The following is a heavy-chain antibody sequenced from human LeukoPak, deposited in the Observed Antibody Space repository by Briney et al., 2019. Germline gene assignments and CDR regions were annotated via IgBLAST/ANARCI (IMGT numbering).Heavy chain of an antibody. D-gene: IGHD2-15*01. CDR1: GFTFSSYA. J-gene: IGHJ6*02. Sequence: GGSLRLSCAASGFTFSSYAKSWVRQAPGKGLEWVSGISGSGGSTYYADSVKGRFTISRDNSKNTLYLQMNSLRAEDTAVYYCARGAHCSGGSCYSWDYYGMDVWGQGTTVTVSS. V-gene: IGHV3-23*01. CDR3: ARGAHCSGGSCYSWDYYGMDV. CDR2: ISGSGGST.